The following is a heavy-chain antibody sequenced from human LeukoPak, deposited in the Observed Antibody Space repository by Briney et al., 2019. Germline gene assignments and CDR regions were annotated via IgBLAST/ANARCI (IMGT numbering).Heavy chain of an antibody. J-gene: IGHJ3*02. CDR1: GYTFPSYY. D-gene: IGHD4-23*01. CDR2: INPSGGST. Sequence: GASVKVSCKASGYTFPSYYIHWVRQAPGQGLEWMGTINPSGGSTTYAQKFQGRVTMTRDTSTSTVYMELIKLTSEDTAVYYYAREIGGHVFDIWGQGTMVTVSS. V-gene: IGHV1-46*01. CDR3: AREIGGHVFDI.